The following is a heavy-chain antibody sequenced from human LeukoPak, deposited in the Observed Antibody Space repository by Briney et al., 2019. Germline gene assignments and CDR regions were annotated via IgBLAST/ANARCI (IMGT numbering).Heavy chain of an antibody. CDR1: GYTFTSNG. V-gene: IGHV1-18*01. J-gene: IGHJ3*02. CDR2: ISAYNGNT. D-gene: IGHD3-10*01. Sequence: ASVKVSCKASGYTFTSNGISWVRQGPGEGLEWMGWISAYNGNTNYAQNLQGTVTMTTDTSTSTAYMELRRLRSNNTAMYYCARDDFAALLGLDAFDIWGQGTMVTVSS. CDR3: ARDDFAALLGLDAFDI.